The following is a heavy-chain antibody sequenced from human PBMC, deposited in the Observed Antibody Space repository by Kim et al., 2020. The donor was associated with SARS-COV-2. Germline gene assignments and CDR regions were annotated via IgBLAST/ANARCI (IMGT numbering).Heavy chain of an antibody. V-gene: IGHV4-31*03. CDR2: IYYSGST. J-gene: IGHJ2*01. CDR1: GGSISSGGYY. Sequence: TLSLTCTVSGGSISSGGYYWSWIRQHPGKGLEWIGYIYYSGSTYYNPSLKSRVTISVDTSKNQFSLKLSSVTAADTAVYYCARVVAPGITIFGVVTPYWYFDLWGRGTLVTVSS. D-gene: IGHD3-3*01. CDR3: ARVVAPGITIFGVVTPYWYFDL.